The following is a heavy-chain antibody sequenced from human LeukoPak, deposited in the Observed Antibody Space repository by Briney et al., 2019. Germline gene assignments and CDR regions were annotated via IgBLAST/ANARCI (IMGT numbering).Heavy chain of an antibody. Sequence: SETLSLACTVSGGSISSTCYYWGWIREPPGKGLEWIGRIYYSGGTSYNPSLRSRVTISVDTSKDQFSLQLSSVAAADTAVYYCARTQYSTSPEGYYYYYMDVWGKGTTLTVSS. CDR1: GGSISSTCYY. CDR3: ARTQYSTSPEGYYYYYMDV. V-gene: IGHV4-39*01. J-gene: IGHJ6*03. D-gene: IGHD6-6*01. CDR2: IYYSGGT.